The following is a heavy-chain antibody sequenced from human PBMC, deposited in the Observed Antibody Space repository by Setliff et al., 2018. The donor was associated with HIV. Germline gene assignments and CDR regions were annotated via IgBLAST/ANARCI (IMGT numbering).Heavy chain of an antibody. Sequence: LSLTCTVSGGSISSYYWSWIRQPPGKGLEWIGYIYYSGSTNYNPSLKSRVTISVDTSKNQFSLKLSSVTAADTAVYYCARGGYSSGWSDMDVWGKGTTVT. J-gene: IGHJ6*03. V-gene: IGHV4-59*01. D-gene: IGHD6-19*01. CDR1: GGSISSYY. CDR2: IYYSGST. CDR3: ARGGYSSGWSDMDV.